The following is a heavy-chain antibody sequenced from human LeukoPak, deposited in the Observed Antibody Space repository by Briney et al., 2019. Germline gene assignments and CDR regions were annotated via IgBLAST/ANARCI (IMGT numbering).Heavy chain of an antibody. CDR2: IYFSGST. CDR3: ARKPEGAREFDY. D-gene: IGHD1-26*01. Sequence: SDTLSLTCAVSGYSIRSGNWWGWFRQPPGKGLEWIGYIYFSGSTYYNPSLKSRVTMSVDTSKNQFSLKLSSVTAVDTAVYYCARKPEGAREFDYWGQGTLVTVSS. J-gene: IGHJ4*02. V-gene: IGHV4-28*01. CDR1: GYSIRSGNW.